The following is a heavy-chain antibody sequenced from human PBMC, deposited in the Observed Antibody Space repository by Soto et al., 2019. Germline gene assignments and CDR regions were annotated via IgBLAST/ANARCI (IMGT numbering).Heavy chain of an antibody. CDR1: GYTFTSYG. CDR3: AREGGRYNEPRRGYYYGMDV. Sequence: QVQLVQSGAEVKKPGASVKVSCKASGYTFTSYGISWVRQAPGQGLEWMGWISAYNGNTNYAQKLQGRVTMTTDTATSNADRELRSLSSDDTAVYYCAREGGRYNEPRRGYYYGMDVWGQGPTVTVSS. CDR2: ISAYNGNT. J-gene: IGHJ6*02. D-gene: IGHD1-1*01. V-gene: IGHV1-18*01.